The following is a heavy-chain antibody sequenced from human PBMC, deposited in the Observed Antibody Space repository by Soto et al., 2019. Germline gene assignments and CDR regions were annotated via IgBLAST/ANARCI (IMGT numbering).Heavy chain of an antibody. Sequence: QVQLQESGPGLVKPSETLSLTCTVSGGSVSSGSYYWSWIRQPPGKGLEWIGDIYYSGSTNYNPPLKSQVTISVDRSKNQFCLKLSSVTAADTAVYYCARFEMGTVVAPAPDFDIWGQGTMVTVSS. CDR1: GGSVSSGSYY. CDR2: IYYSGST. V-gene: IGHV4-61*01. CDR3: ARFEMGTVVAPAPDFDI. D-gene: IGHD6-19*01. J-gene: IGHJ3*02.